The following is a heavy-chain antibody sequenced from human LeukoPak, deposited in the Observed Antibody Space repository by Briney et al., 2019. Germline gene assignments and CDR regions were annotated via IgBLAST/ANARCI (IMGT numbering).Heavy chain of an antibody. CDR3: ARSVYDLRGQRLVPGLDY. V-gene: IGHV3-48*03. J-gene: IGHJ4*02. Sequence: GGSLRLSCAASGFTFGSYEMNWVRQAPGKGLEWVAYIGTIISTTYYADSVKGRFTVSRNDAKSSLYLQMSSLRAEDTAIYYCARSVYDLRGQRLVPGLDYWGQGTLVTVSS. D-gene: IGHD6-13*01. CDR2: IGTIISTT. CDR1: GFTFGSYE.